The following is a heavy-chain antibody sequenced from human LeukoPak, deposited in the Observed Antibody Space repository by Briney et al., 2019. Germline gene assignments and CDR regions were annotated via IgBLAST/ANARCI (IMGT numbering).Heavy chain of an antibody. Sequence: GGSLRLSCAASGFTFSSYGMSWVRQAPGKGLEWVSAIGGRDGSTYYADSVKGRFTISRDNSKNRLYLQMSDLRAEDTAVYFCARSVSGVWLFDYWGRGTLVTVSS. CDR1: GFTFSSYG. J-gene: IGHJ4*02. D-gene: IGHD5/OR15-5a*01. CDR3: ARSVSGVWLFDY. V-gene: IGHV3-23*01. CDR2: IGGRDGST.